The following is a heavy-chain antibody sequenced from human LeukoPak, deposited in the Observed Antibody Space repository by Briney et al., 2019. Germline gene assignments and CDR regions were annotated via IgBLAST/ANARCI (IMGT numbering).Heavy chain of an antibody. J-gene: IGHJ4*02. D-gene: IGHD1-20*01. Sequence: ASVKVTCKASGYTFTGYYMHWVRQAPGQGLEWMGWINPNSGGTNYAQKFQGRVTMTRDTSISTAYMELSRLRSDDTAVYYCARGHGIIGESGYWGQGTLVTVSS. CDR1: GYTFTGYY. V-gene: IGHV1-2*02. CDR2: INPNSGGT. CDR3: ARGHGIIGESGY.